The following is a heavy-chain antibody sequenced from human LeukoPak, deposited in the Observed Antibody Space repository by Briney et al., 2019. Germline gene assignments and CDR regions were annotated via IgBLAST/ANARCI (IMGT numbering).Heavy chain of an antibody. D-gene: IGHD4-17*01. CDR1: GGSISSGGYS. CDR3: ARDRSRHYGDYKGPDAFDI. J-gene: IGHJ3*02. V-gene: IGHV4-61*08. CDR2: IYYSGST. Sequence: SETLSLTCAVSGGSISSGGYSWSWIRQPPGKGLEWIGYIYYSGSTNYNPSLKSRVTISVDTSKNQFSLKLSSVTAADTAVYYCARDRSRHYGDYKGPDAFDIWGQGTMVTVSS.